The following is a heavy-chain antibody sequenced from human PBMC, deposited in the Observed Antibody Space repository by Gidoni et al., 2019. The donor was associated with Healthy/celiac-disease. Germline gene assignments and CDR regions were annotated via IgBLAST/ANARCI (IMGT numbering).Heavy chain of an antibody. V-gene: IGHV2-5*01. D-gene: IGHD3-22*01. CDR2: IYWNDDK. Sequence: QITLKESGPTLVKPTQTLTLTCTFSGFSPSTSGVGVGSIRQPPGKALEWLALIYWNDDKRYSPSLKSRLTITKDTSKNQVVLTMTNMDPVDTATYYCAHRLNDYYDSSGYYYWGQGTLVTVSS. J-gene: IGHJ4*02. CDR3: AHRLNDYYDSSGYYY. CDR1: GFSPSTSGVG.